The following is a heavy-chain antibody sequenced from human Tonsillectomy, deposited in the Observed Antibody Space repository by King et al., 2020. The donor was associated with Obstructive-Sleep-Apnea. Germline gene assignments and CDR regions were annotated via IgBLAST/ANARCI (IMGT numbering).Heavy chain of an antibody. D-gene: IGHD3-10*01. CDR2: ITWDSGSI. V-gene: IGHV3-9*01. CDR3: AKDSYYGSGSFLHYFYH. CDR1: GFTFDDYG. Sequence: VQLVESGGGLVQPGGSLRLSCAASGFTFDDYGIHWVRQAPGKGLEWVSGITWDSGSIGYADSVKGRFTISRDNAKNSLFLQMNNLRVDDTALYYCAKDSYYGSGSFLHYFYHWGQGTLVIVSS. J-gene: IGHJ4*02.